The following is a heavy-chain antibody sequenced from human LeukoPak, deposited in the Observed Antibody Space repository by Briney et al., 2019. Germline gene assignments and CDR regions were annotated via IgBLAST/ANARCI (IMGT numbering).Heavy chain of an antibody. J-gene: IGHJ3*02. V-gene: IGHV3-9*01. CDR1: GFTFGDYA. CDR3: AKSLRYFDWSVPDAFDI. Sequence: PGRSLRLSCAASGFTFGDYAMHWVRQAPGKGLEWVSGISWNSGNIGYTDSVKGRLTISRDNAKNSLYLQMNSLRAEDTALYYCAKSLRYFDWSVPDAFDIWGQGTLVTVSS. CDR2: ISWNSGNI. D-gene: IGHD3-9*01.